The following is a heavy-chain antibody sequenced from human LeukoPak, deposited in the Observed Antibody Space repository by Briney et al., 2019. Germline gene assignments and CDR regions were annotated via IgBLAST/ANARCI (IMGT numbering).Heavy chain of an antibody. V-gene: IGHV3-48*04. Sequence: GGSLRLSCAASGFTFSSYSMNWVRQAPGKGLEWVSYISSSGSTIYYADSVKGRFTISRDNAKNSLYLQMNSLRAEDTAVYYCARVGDDAFDIWGQGTMVTVSP. CDR2: ISSSGSTI. D-gene: IGHD3-16*01. CDR1: GFTFSSYS. CDR3: ARVGDDAFDI. J-gene: IGHJ3*02.